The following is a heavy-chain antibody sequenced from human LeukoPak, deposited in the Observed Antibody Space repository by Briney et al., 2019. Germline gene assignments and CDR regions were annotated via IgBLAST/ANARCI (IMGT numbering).Heavy chain of an antibody. V-gene: IGHV4-30-2*01. CDR3: ARGGEIIVGATHFGH. CDR2: ISNSGRT. D-gene: IGHD1-26*01. Sequence: SETLSLTCAVSGGAINSGGYSWSWIRQAPGKGLEWVGDISNSGRTYYNPSLKSRVTMSVDRSKNQFSLNLSSVTAADTAVYYCARGGEIIVGATHFGHWGQGTLVTVSS. CDR1: GGAINSGGYS. J-gene: IGHJ4*02.